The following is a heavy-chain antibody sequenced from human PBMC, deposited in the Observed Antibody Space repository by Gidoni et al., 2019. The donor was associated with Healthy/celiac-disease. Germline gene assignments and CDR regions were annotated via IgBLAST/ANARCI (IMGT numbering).Heavy chain of an antibody. D-gene: IGHD5-18*01. J-gene: IGHJ4*02. CDR1: AYTFTSYY. Sequence: QVQLVQSVAEVKKPGASVKVSCKASAYTFTSYYMHWVRQAPGQGLEWMGIINPSGGSTSYAQKFQGRVTMTRDTSTSTVYMELSSLRSEDTAVYYCARGWGKGGYSFPSRSDFDYWGQGTLVTVSS. CDR3: ARGWGKGGYSFPSRSDFDY. V-gene: IGHV1-46*01. CDR2: INPSGGST.